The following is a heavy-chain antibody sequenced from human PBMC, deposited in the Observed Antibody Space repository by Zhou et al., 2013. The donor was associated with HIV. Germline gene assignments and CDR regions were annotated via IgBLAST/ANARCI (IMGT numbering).Heavy chain of an antibody. V-gene: IGHV1-69*04. J-gene: IGHJ6*03. D-gene: IGHD3-22*01. CDR2: IVPLLGIT. CDR3: ASGGFRGEVTTYYMDV. Sequence: QVQLVQSGAEVKKPGSSVKVSCKAPGGTFSSYAINWVRQAPGQRLEWMGRIVPLLGITNYPQRFQDRVTITADKSTSTAYMELSSLRSEDTAVYYCASGGFRGEVTTYYMDVWGKGTTVTVSS. CDR1: GGTFSSYA.